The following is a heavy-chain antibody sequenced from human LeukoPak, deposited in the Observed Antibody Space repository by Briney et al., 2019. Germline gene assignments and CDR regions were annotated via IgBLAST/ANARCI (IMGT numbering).Heavy chain of an antibody. CDR2: ISGSGGGT. J-gene: IGHJ4*02. D-gene: IGHD6-13*01. CDR3: AKGRIAPDY. Sequence: GGSLRLSRAASGFTFSDYGMSWVRQAPGKGLEWISGISGSGGGTYYADSVKGRFTISRDNSKNTLYLQMNSLRVEDTAVYYCAKGRIAPDYWGQGTLVTVSS. V-gene: IGHV3-23*01. CDR1: GFTFSDYG.